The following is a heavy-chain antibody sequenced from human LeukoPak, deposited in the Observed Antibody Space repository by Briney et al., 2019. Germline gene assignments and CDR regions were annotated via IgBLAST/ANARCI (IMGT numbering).Heavy chain of an antibody. J-gene: IGHJ4*02. CDR2: INHSGST. CDR1: GGSFSGYY. CDR3: ARDGGRDSGSYYEDY. Sequence: PSETLSLTCAVYGGSFSGYYWSWIRQPPGKGLEWIGEINHSGSTNYNPSLKSRVTISVDTSKNQFSLKLSSVTAADTAVYYCARDGGRDSGSYYEDYWGQGTLVTVSS. D-gene: IGHD1-26*01. V-gene: IGHV4-34*01.